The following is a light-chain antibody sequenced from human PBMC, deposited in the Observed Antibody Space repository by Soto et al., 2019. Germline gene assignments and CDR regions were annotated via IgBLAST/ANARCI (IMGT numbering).Light chain of an antibody. CDR3: CSYAGSSTYV. CDR1: SSYVGSYNL. CDR2: EGS. J-gene: IGLJ1*01. V-gene: IGLV2-23*01. Sequence: QSVLTQPASVYGSPGQSITISCTGTSSYVGSYNLVSWYQQHPGKAPKLMIYEGSKRPSGVSNRFSGSKSGNTASLTISGLQAEDEADYYCCSYAGSSTYVFGAGTKVTVL.